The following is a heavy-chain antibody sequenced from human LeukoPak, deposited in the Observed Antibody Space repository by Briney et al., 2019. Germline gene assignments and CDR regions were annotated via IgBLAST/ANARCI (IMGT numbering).Heavy chain of an antibody. V-gene: IGHV3-48*03. D-gene: IGHD3-10*01. Sequence: GGSLRLSCAASGFTFSSYEMSWVRQAPGKGLQWVSYISSSGTTIYYADSVKGRFTISRDNAQNSLYLQMSSLRVDDTAVYYCARRRGGWFDSWGQGAWSPSPQ. CDR1: GFTFSSYE. J-gene: IGHJ5*01. CDR2: ISSSGTTI. CDR3: ARRRGGWFDS.